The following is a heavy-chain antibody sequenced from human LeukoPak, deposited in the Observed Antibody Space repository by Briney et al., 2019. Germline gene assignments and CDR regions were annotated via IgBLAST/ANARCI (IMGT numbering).Heavy chain of an antibody. Sequence: KSSETLSLTCTVSGGSISSYYWSWVRQPPEKGLEWIGYIYYSGSTNYNPSLKSRVTISVDTSKNQFSLQLTSVTAVDTAVYFCTRGGSNFDYWGQGTLVTVSS. CDR2: IYYSGST. CDR3: TRGGSNFDY. D-gene: IGHD3-10*01. V-gene: IGHV4-59*01. CDR1: GGSISSYY. J-gene: IGHJ4*02.